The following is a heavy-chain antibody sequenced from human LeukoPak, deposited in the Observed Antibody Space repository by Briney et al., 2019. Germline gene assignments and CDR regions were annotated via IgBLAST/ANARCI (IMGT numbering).Heavy chain of an antibody. V-gene: IGHV1-18*01. CDR1: GYTFTSYG. J-gene: IGHJ4*02. D-gene: IGHD4-17*01. CDR3: ARGSIMTTVTYFDY. Sequence: GASVKVSCKASGYTFTSYGISWVRQAPGQGLEWMGWISAYNGNTNYAQKLQGRVTMTTDTSTSTAYMELRSLRSDATAVYYCARGSIMTTVTYFDYWGQGTLVTVSS. CDR2: ISAYNGNT.